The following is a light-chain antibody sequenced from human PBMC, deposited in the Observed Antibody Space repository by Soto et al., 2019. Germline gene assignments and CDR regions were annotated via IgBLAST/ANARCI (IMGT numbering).Light chain of an antibody. J-gene: IGLJ1*01. V-gene: IGLV1-44*01. CDR3: AAWDDSLNGYV. Sequence: QSVLTQPPSVSGAPGQTVSIPCSGSSSNIGAGYDVHWYQQLPGTAPKLLIYSNNQRPSGVPDRFSGSKSGTSASLAISGLQSEDEADYYCAAWDDSLNGYVFGTGTKVTVL. CDR2: SNN. CDR1: SSNIGAGYD.